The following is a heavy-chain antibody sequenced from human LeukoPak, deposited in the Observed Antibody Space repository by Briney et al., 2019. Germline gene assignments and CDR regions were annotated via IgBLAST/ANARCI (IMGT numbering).Heavy chain of an antibody. CDR3: AKGAYTAMAVVPSDY. CDR1: GFTFSSYE. CDR2: ISSSGNSI. Sequence: PGGSLRLSCAASGFTFSSYEMNWVRQAPGKGLEWVSFISSSGNSIHYADSVKGRFTISRDNSKNTLYLEMNSLRAEDTAVYYCAKGAYTAMAVVPSDYWGQGTLVTVSS. J-gene: IGHJ4*02. V-gene: IGHV3-48*03. D-gene: IGHD5-18*01.